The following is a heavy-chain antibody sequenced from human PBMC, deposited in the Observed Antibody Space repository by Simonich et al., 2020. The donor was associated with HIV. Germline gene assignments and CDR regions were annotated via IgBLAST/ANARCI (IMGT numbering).Heavy chain of an antibody. V-gene: IGHV4-34*01. Sequence: QVQLQQWGAGLLKPSETLSLTCAVYGGSFSGYYWSWIRQSPGKGLEWIGEINHRGKTIYSPSLKSRVTISVDTSANQFSLKLSSVTAADTAVYYCVRHVPASPGFLYWGQGTLVTVSS. J-gene: IGHJ4*02. CDR2: INHRGKT. CDR1: GGSFSGYY. CDR3: VRHVPASPGFLY.